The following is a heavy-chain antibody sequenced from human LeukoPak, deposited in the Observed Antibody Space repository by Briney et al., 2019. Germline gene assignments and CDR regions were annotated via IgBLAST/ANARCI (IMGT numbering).Heavy chain of an antibody. CDR1: GGSISSYY. Sequence: SETLSLTCTVSGGSISSYYWSWIRQPAGKGLEWIGRIYTSGSTNYNPSLKSRVPMSVDTSKNQFSLKLSSVTAADTAVYYCARGHYSSGWYEKDYGMDVWGQGTTVTVSS. CDR2: IYTSGST. J-gene: IGHJ6*02. D-gene: IGHD6-19*01. V-gene: IGHV4-4*07. CDR3: ARGHYSSGWYEKDYGMDV.